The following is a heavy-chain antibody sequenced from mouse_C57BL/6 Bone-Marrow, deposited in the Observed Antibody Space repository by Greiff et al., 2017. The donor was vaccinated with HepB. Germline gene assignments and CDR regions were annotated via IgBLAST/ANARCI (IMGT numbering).Heavy chain of an antibody. J-gene: IGHJ4*01. Sequence: VQLQESGAELVRPGTSVTVSCKASGYAFNNYLIEWVKQRPGKGLEWIGVINTGSGGNNYNAKFKGKATLTADKSSSTAYMQLSSMTSEDSAVYFCARFMDYWGQGTSVTVSS. V-gene: IGHV1-54*01. CDR2: INTGSGGN. CDR1: GYAFNNYL. CDR3: ARFMDY.